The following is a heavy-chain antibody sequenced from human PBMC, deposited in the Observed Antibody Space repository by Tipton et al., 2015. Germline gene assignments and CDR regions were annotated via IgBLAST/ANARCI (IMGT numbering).Heavy chain of an antibody. J-gene: IGHJ5*02. Sequence: TLSLTCTVSGASLSNYYWSWVRQPPGKGLEWIGYIYSSGSTNYAPSLESRVTMSIDTSKNQFSLRLTSVNTADTAIYYCAGGAYTYNWFDPWGQGTLVTVSS. V-gene: IGHV4-59*01. CDR3: AGGAYTYNWFDP. D-gene: IGHD2-2*02. CDR1: GASLSNYY. CDR2: IYSSGST.